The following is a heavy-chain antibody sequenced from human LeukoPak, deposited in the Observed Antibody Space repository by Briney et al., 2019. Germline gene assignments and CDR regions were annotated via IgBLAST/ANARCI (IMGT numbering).Heavy chain of an antibody. Sequence: SETLSLTCAVYGGSFSGYYWSWIRQPPGKGLEWIGEINHSGSTNYNPSLKSRVTISVDTSKNQFSLKLSSVTAADTAVYYCARAVYGSGSYYNRYYYHYMDVWGKGTTVTVSS. CDR2: INHSGST. CDR1: GGSFSGYY. J-gene: IGHJ6*03. V-gene: IGHV4-34*01. D-gene: IGHD3-10*01. CDR3: ARAVYGSGSYYNRYYYHYMDV.